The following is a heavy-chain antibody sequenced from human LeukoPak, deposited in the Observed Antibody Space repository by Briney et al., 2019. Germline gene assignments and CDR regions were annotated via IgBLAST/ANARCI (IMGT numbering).Heavy chain of an antibody. D-gene: IGHD4-17*01. CDR2: IKQDGSEK. Sequence: PGGSLRLSCAASGFTFSSYWMSWVRQAPGKGLEWVANIKQDGSEKYYVDSVKGRLTISRDNAKNSLYLQMNSLRAKDTAVYYCARHDGDYVDRIDYWGQGTLVTVSS. J-gene: IGHJ4*02. CDR3: ARHDGDYVDRIDY. V-gene: IGHV3-7*01. CDR1: GFTFSSYW.